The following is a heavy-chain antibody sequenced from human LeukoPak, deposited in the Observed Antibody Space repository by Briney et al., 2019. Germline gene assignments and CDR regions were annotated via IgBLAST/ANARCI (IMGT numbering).Heavy chain of an antibody. CDR2: VYSSGST. D-gene: IGHD3-9*01. CDR3: ARGGRPYYDILTGYYSLNWFDP. J-gene: IGHJ5*02. Sequence: SETLSLTCTVSGYSISSGYYWGWIRQPPGKGLECIGRVYSSGSTNYNPSLKSRVTMSIDTSKNQFSLKLSSVTAADTAVYYCARGGRPYYDILTGYYSLNWFDPWGQGTLVTVSS. CDR1: GYSISSGYY. V-gene: IGHV4-38-2*02.